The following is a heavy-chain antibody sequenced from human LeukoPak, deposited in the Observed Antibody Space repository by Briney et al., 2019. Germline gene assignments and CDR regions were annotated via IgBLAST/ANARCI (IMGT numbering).Heavy chain of an antibody. J-gene: IGHJ4*02. D-gene: IGHD1-1*01. Sequence: SETLSLTCTVSGGSISSYYWSWIRQPPGKGLEWIGYIHYSGGTSYNPSLKSRVTISVDTSKNQFSLKLNSVTAADTAVYYCARHHWRSAYFDYWGQGTLVTVSS. V-gene: IGHV4-59*08. CDR3: ARHHWRSAYFDY. CDR2: IHYSGGT. CDR1: GGSISSYY.